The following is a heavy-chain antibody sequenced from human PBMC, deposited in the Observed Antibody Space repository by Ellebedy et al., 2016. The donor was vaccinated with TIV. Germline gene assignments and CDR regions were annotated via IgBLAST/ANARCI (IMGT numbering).Heavy chain of an antibody. D-gene: IGHD3-22*01. V-gene: IGHV3-30*18. CDR1: GFSFSSYG. J-gene: IGHJ6*02. CDR2: ISYEGRNK. CDR3: AKGGSPIEVMTDDGMDV. Sequence: PGGSLRLSCAASGFSFSSYGMHWVRRAPGKGLEWVAVISYEGRNKYHADSVKGRFTISRDNSKNTVNLLMNSLGDEDTAVYYCAKGGSPIEVMTDDGMDVWGQGATVTVSS.